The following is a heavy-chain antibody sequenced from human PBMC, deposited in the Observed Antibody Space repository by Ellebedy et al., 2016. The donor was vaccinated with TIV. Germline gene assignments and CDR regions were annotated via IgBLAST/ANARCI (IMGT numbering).Heavy chain of an antibody. CDR2: INPSGGST. CDR3: ARDSPPLYGMDV. CDR1: GYTFTNYY. J-gene: IGHJ6*02. Sequence: ASVKVSCKASGYTFTNYYMHWVRQAPGQGLEWMGIINPSGGSTSYAQKFQGRVTMTRDTSTSTAYMELRSLRSDDTAVYYCARDSPPLYGMDVWGQGATVTVSS. V-gene: IGHV1-46*01.